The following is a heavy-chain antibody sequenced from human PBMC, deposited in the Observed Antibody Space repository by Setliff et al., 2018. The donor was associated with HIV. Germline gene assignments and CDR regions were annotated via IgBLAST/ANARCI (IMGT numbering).Heavy chain of an antibody. CDR2: IYYSGST. V-gene: IGHV4-61*08. CDR3: NRLPINNYYYMDV. J-gene: IGHJ6*03. Sequence: SETLSLTCTVSGGSISSGGYYWSWIRQHPGKGLEWIGYIYYSGSTNYNPSLKSRVTISVDTSKNQFSLKLSSVTAADTAVYYCNRLPINNYYYMDVWGKGTTVTVSS. D-gene: IGHD2-21*01. CDR1: GGSISSGGYY.